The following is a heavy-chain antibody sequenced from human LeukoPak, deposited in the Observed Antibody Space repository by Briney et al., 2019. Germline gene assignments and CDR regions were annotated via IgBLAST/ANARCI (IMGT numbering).Heavy chain of an antibody. J-gene: IGHJ4*02. CDR2: IYHSGST. Sequence: SGTLSLTCAVSGGSISSSNWWSWVRQPPGKGLEWIGEIYHSGSTNYNPSLKSRVTISVDKSKNQFSLKLSSVTAADTAVYYCASTNYYGSGSFDYWGQGILITVSS. CDR1: GGSISSSNW. CDR3: ASTNYYGSGSFDY. D-gene: IGHD3-10*01. V-gene: IGHV4-4*02.